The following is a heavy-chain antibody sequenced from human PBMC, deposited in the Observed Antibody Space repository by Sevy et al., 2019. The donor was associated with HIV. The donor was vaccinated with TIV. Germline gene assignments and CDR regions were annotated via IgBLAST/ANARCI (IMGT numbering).Heavy chain of an antibody. Sequence: GGSLRLSREVSGFTFSNYWMTWVRQAPGKGLEWVANIKEDGSDKYYGDSVKGRFSLSRDNAKNSLYLQMDSLGAEDTAVYYCVRDGLASATDFDYWGQGTLVTVSS. V-gene: IGHV3-7*01. CDR1: GFTFSNYW. CDR3: VRDGLASATDFDY. J-gene: IGHJ4*02. CDR2: IKEDGSDK. D-gene: IGHD2-15*01.